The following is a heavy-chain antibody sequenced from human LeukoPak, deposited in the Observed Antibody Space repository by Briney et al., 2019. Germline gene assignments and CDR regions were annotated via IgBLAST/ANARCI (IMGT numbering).Heavy chain of an antibody. CDR3: ARHVPGGELFQSGPPYYFDY. V-gene: IGHV4-39*01. CDR2: IYYSGST. D-gene: IGHD3-10*01. CDR1: GGSISSSSYY. Sequence: PSETLSLTCTVSGGSISSSSYYWGWIRQPPGKGLEWIGSIYYSGSTYYNPSLKSRVTISVDTSKNQFSLKLSSVTAADTAVYYCARHVPGGELFQSGPPYYFDYWGQGTLVTVSS. J-gene: IGHJ4*02.